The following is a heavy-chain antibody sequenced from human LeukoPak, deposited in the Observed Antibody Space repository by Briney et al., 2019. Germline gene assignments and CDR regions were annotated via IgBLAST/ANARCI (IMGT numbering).Heavy chain of an antibody. J-gene: IGHJ4*02. CDR1: GYSFTGYY. V-gene: IGHV1-2*02. CDR2: INPNSGGT. D-gene: IGHD5-12*01. Sequence: ASVKVSCKASGYSFTGYYMHWVRQAPGQGLEWMGCINPNSGGTGYAQKFQGRVTMTRDTSISTAYMELSRLTSDDTAVYYCAGLSGYDPYYFDYWGQGTLVAVSS. CDR3: AGLSGYDPYYFDY.